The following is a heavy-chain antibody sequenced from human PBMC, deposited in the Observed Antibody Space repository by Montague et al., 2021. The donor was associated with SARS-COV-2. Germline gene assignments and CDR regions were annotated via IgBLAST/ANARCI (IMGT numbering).Heavy chain of an antibody. Sequence: SETLSLTCTVSGGSIDSYYWSWLRQPPGKGLEWVGYIYYRETTNYYHSLEIRVTMSVDTSKNQFSLNLSSVTAADTAMYYCARELQYNWFDPWGQGTLVTVSS. CDR1: GGSIDSYY. CDR2: IYYRETT. V-gene: IGHV4-59*01. CDR3: ARELQYNWFDP. J-gene: IGHJ5*02. D-gene: IGHD2-21*02.